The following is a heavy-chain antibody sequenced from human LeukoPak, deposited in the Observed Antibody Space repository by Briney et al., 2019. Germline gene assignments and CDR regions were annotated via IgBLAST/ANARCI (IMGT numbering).Heavy chain of an antibody. CDR1: GFTFSGYG. Sequence: GGSLRLSCAASGFTFSGYGMSWVRQAPGKGLECISAISGSGGSTYYADSVQGRFTISRDNSKNTLYLQMNSLIAEDTAVYYCAKSGYNRFDYWGQGTRVTVSS. CDR3: AKSGYNRFDY. CDR2: ISGSGGST. J-gene: IGHJ4*02. V-gene: IGHV3-23*01. D-gene: IGHD5-24*01.